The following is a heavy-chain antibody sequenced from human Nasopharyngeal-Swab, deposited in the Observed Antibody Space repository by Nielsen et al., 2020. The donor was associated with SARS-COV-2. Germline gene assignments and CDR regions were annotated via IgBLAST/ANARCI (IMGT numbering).Heavy chain of an antibody. J-gene: IGHJ3*01. CDR1: GFITFAIDW. CDR2: ATADGTDT. Sequence: GESLRLSCAASGFITFAIDWVYWLRRAPRKGMVFVSRATADGTDTFYADSVKGRFTISRDNAKNAVYLEMNSLRVEDTAVYYCVVGSLAWGQGTMVTVSS. CDR3: VVGSLA. D-gene: IGHD1-14*01. V-gene: IGHV3-74*01.